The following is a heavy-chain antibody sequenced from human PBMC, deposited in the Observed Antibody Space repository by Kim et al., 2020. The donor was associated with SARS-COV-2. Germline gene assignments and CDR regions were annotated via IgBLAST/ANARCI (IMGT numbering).Heavy chain of an antibody. V-gene: IGHV4-59*01. D-gene: IGHD3-10*01. CDR1: GGSISSYY. J-gene: IGHJ5*02. Sequence: SETLSLTCTVSGGSISSYYWSWIRQPPGKGLEWIGYIYYSGSTNYNPSLKSRVTISVDTSKNQFSLKLSSVTAADTAVYYCAGADGSGLGPARAGWFDPWGQGTLVTVSS. CDR2: IYYSGST. CDR3: AGADGSGLGPARAGWFDP.